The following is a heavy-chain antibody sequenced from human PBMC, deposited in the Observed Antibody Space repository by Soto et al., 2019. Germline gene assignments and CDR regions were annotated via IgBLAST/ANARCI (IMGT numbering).Heavy chain of an antibody. CDR2: ISYDGSDK. J-gene: IGHJ4*02. CDR1: GFTFSSYG. D-gene: IGHD6-13*01. V-gene: IGHV3-30*03. CDR3: GAGQYFSDY. Sequence: QVQLVESGGGVVQTGRSLRLSCAASGFTFSSYGMHWVRQAPGKGLEWVALISYDGSDKYYADSVKGRFTISRDNSKNTLSLQMNSLRVEDTAVYYCGAGQYFSDYWGQGTLVTVSS.